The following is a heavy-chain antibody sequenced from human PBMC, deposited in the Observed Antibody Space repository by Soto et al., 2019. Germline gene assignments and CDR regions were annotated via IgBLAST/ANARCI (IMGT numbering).Heavy chain of an antibody. V-gene: IGHV3-15*07. CDR3: TTRGALGY. J-gene: IGHJ4*02. CDR2: IKSKTDGGTI. D-gene: IGHD1-26*01. CDR1: DLSFSNAY. Sequence: EVQLVESGGGLVKPGESMRLSCAASDLSFSNAYINWVRQAPGKGLEWVGRIKSKTDGGTIDYAAPVKGRFIISRDDSSNTVYLQMNSLKTADTAVYYCTTRGALGYWGQGTLVTVSS.